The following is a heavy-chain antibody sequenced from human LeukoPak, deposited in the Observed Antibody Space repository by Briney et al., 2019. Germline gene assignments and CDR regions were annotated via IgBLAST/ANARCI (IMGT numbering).Heavy chain of an antibody. CDR1: GFTFSSYG. J-gene: IGHJ6*03. CDR3: AKGGMAVAGTSYYYYMDV. V-gene: IGHV3-23*01. D-gene: IGHD6-19*01. Sequence: PGGTLRLSCAASGFTFSSYGMSWVRQAPGKGLEWVSAISGSGASTNYADSVKGRFTISRDNSKNPLYLQMNSLRAEHRAVYYCAKGGMAVAGTSYYYYMDVWGKGTTVTISS. CDR2: ISGSGAST.